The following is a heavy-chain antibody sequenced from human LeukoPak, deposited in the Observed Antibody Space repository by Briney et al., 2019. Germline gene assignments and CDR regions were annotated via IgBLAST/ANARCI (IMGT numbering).Heavy chain of an antibody. CDR3: ARGSCYDSSLFDY. CDR2: IYSGGST. D-gene: IGHD3-22*01. CDR1: GFTVSSNY. V-gene: IGHV3-53*01. J-gene: IGHJ4*02. Sequence: PGRSLRLSCAASGFTVSSNYMSWVRQAPGKGLEWVSVIYSGGSTYYADSVKGRFTISRDNSKNTLYLQMNSLRAEDTAVYYCARGSCYDSSLFDYWGQGTLVTVSS.